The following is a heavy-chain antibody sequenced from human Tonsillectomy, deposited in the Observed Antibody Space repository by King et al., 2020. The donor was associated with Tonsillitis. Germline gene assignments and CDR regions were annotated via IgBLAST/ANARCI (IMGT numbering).Heavy chain of an antibody. Sequence: VQLVESGAEVKKPGESLKISCKGSGYSFTSYWIGWVRQMPGKGLEWMGIIYPGDSDTGYRPSFQGQVTLSADKSISTAYLQWSSLKASDTAMYYCARSRGSSWANFDYWGQGTLVTVSS. CDR1: GYSFTSYW. D-gene: IGHD6-13*01. V-gene: IGHV5-51*01. J-gene: IGHJ4*02. CDR2: IYPGDSDT. CDR3: ARSRGSSWANFDY.